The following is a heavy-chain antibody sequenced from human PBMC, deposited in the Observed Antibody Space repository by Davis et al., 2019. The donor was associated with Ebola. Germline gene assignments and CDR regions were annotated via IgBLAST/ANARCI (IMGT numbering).Heavy chain of an antibody. Sequence: GESLKISCAASGFTFSSYAMSWVRQAPGQGLEWVSAISGSGGSTYYADSVKGRFTISRDNSKNTLYLQMNSLRAEDTAVYYCAKGGKDIVVVVAATGVDYWGQGTLVTVSS. V-gene: IGHV3-23*01. D-gene: IGHD2-15*01. CDR2: ISGSGGST. J-gene: IGHJ4*02. CDR3: AKGGKDIVVVVAATGVDY. CDR1: GFTFSSYA.